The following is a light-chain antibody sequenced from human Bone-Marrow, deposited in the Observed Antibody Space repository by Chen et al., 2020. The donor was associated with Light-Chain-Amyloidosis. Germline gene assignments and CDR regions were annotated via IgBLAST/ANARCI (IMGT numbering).Light chain of an antibody. CDR2: DDT. Sequence: SVLTQPPSVSGAPAQRGTISCPGTSSNLWAGYNVHWYQHLPGSAPKLLIHDDTNRPSGVPDRFSASKSGTSASLAITGLQAEDEADYYCQSYDNSLSGFYVFGTGTQVSVL. CDR3: QSYDNSLSGFYV. V-gene: IGLV1-40*01. J-gene: IGLJ1*01. CDR1: SSNLWAGYN.